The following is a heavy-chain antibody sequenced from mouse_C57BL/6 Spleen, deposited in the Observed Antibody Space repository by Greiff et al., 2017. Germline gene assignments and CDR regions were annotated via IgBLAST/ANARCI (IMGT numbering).Heavy chain of an antibody. Sequence: QVHVKQSGAELVNPGASVKLSCKASGYTFTEYTIHWVKQRSGQGLEWIGWFYPGSGSIKYNEKCKDKATLTADKSSSTVYMELSRLTSEDSAVYFWARHEDFFSPVSLFDYWGQGTTLTGSS. CDR2: FYPGSGSI. CDR3: ARHEDFFSPVSLFDY. J-gene: IGHJ2*01. V-gene: IGHV1-62-2*01. D-gene: IGHD6-2*01. CDR1: GYTFTEYT.